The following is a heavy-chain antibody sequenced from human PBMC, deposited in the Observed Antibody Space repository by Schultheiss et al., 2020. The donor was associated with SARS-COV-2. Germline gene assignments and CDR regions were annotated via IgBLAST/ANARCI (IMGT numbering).Heavy chain of an antibody. CDR1: GFIFSSYG. CDR2: ISSSGSTI. V-gene: IGHV3-48*03. D-gene: IGHD3-22*01. Sequence: GGSLRLSCAASGFIFSSYGMHWVRQAPGKGLEWVSYISSSGSTIYYADSVKGRFTISRDNAKNSLYLQMSSLRAEDTAVYYCARGRYYDSSGYYREDYWGQGTLVTVSS. CDR3: ARGRYYDSSGYYREDY. J-gene: IGHJ4*02.